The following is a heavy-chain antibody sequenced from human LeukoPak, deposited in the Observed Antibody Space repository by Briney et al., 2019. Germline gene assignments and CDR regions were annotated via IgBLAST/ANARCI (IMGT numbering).Heavy chain of an antibody. CDR1: GGSFSGFY. D-gene: IGHD6-19*01. V-gene: IGHV4-34*01. CDR3: ARGWAVANFDY. J-gene: IGHJ4*02. Sequence: SGTLSLTCAVYGGSFSGFYWSWIRQPPGKGLEWIGEINHSGSTNYNPSLKSRVTISVDTSKNQFSLKLSSVTAADTAVYYCARGWAVANFDYWGQGTLVTVSS. CDR2: INHSGST.